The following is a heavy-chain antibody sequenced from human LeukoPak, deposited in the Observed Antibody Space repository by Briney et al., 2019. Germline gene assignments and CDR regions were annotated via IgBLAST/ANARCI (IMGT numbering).Heavy chain of an antibody. D-gene: IGHD1-7*01. J-gene: IGHJ4*02. Sequence: GGSLRLSCAASGFTFSNAWMSWVRQAPGQGQEWVGRIKSKTDGGTTDYAAPVKGRFTIAKDDSKNSLHLQMNGVKTEDKSVYYCSTDRTLELPFVYWGQGTLVTVSS. V-gene: IGHV3-15*01. CDR3: STDRTLELPFVY. CDR1: GFTFSNAW. CDR2: IKSKTDGGTT.